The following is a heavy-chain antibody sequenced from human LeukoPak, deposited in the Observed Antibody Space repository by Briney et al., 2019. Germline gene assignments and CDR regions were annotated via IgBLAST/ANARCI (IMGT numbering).Heavy chain of an antibody. Sequence: GGSLRLSCAASGFPLSSHAISWVRQGPGKGVGWGSATRSSDDGTYHADSVRGRFTIYRDNFRNTLYLQMNRLRVEDAALYYCARAPVTSCRGAFCYPLDLWGQGVLVTVSS. CDR2: TRSSDDGT. CDR1: GFPLSSHA. D-gene: IGHD2-21*01. V-gene: IGHV3-23*01. J-gene: IGHJ5*02. CDR3: ARAPVTSCRGAFCYPLDL.